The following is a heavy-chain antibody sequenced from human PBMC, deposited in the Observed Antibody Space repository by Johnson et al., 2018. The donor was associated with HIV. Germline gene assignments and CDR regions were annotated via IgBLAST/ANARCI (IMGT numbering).Heavy chain of an antibody. D-gene: IGHD2-8*01. CDR1: GFIFTNAW. CDR3: TREGGNGQAFDI. CDR2: FGADGEST. V-gene: IGHV3-64*01. Sequence: VQLVESGGGLVKPGGSLRLSCAASGFIFTNAWMTWVRQAPGKGLEYVSGFGADGESTYYANSVKGRFTVSRDNSKNTLYLQMGRLRSDDTALYFCTREGGNGQAFDIWGQGTWVTVSS. J-gene: IGHJ3*02.